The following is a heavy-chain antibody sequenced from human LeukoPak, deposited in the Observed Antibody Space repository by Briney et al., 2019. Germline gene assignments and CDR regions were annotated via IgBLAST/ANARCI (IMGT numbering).Heavy chain of an antibody. J-gene: IGHJ4*02. CDR1: GGSVYTSDYY. V-gene: IGHV4-39*07. CDR3: ARVFDS. CDR2: IFYTEKT. Sequence: SETLSLTCTVSGGSVYTSDYYWGWVRQPPGKGPEWIGDIFYTEKTNYNPSLKSRVSISIDTSQNQFSLKLTSVTAADTAVYYCARVFDSWGQGTLVTVSS.